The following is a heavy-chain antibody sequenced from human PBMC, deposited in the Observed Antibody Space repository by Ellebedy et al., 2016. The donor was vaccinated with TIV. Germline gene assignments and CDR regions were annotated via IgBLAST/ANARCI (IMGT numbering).Heavy chain of an antibody. CDR1: GFTFSSHD. V-gene: IGHV3-13*01. CDR3: ARATSSFDF. J-gene: IGHJ4*02. Sequence: LSLTCAASGFTFSSHDMHWVRQPTGKGLEWVSGITSAGDTYYPGSATGRFIISRDSAKNSLYLQMNSLRAEDTAVYYCARATSSFDFWGQGALATVSS. D-gene: IGHD5-24*01. CDR2: ITSAGDT.